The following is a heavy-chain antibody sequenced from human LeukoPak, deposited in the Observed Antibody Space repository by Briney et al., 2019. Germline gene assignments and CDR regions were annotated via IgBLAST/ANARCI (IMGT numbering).Heavy chain of an antibody. D-gene: IGHD3-10*01. V-gene: IGHV4-34*01. CDR1: GGSFSGYY. J-gene: IGHJ4*02. CDR2: INHSGST. CDR3: ARFSYGSGLRRDY. Sequence: SETLSLTCAVYGGSFSGYYWSWIRQPPGKGLEWIGEINHSGSTNYNPSLKSRVTISVDTSKNQFSLKLSSVTAADTAVYYCARFSYGSGLRRDYWGQGTLVTVSS.